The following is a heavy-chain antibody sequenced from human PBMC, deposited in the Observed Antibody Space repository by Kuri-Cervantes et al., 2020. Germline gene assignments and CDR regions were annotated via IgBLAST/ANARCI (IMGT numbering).Heavy chain of an antibody. Sequence: GESLKISCAASGFTFSDYYMSWIRQAPGKGLEWVSYISSSGSTIYYADSVKGRFTISRDNAKNSLYLQMNSLRAEDTAVYYCARVGQWLDRNDAFDIWGQGTMVTDSS. CDR2: ISSSGSTI. CDR3: ARVGQWLDRNDAFDI. CDR1: GFTFSDYY. D-gene: IGHD6-19*01. J-gene: IGHJ3*02. V-gene: IGHV3-11*01.